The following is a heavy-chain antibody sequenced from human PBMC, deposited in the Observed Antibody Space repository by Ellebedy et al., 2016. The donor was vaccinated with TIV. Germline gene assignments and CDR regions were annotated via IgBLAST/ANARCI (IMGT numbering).Heavy chain of an antibody. Sequence: SETLSLTCTVSGGSISSNTYYWGWIRQPPGKGLEWIGSFYSRGSTYYNPSLKSRVTISVDTSKNQFSLKVNSVTAADTAVYYCARLGATIPLPGMDVWGQGTTVTVSS. J-gene: IGHJ6*02. CDR1: GGSISSNTYY. CDR2: FYSRGST. V-gene: IGHV4-39*01. D-gene: IGHD1-26*01. CDR3: ARLGATIPLPGMDV.